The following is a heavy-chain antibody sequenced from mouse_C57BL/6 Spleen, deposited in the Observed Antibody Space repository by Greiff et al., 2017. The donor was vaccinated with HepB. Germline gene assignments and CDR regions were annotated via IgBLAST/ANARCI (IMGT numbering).Heavy chain of an antibody. CDR1: GFTFSSYG. CDR2: ISSGGSYT. Sequence: EVNVVESGGDLVKPGGSLKLSCAASGFTFSSYGMSWVRQTPDKRLEWVATISSGGSYTYYPDSVKGRFTISRDNAKNTLYLQMSSLKSEDTAMYYCARHEDSQATLVYFDYWGQGTTLTVSS. V-gene: IGHV5-6*01. CDR3: ARHEDSQATLVYFDY. J-gene: IGHJ2*01. D-gene: IGHD3-2*02.